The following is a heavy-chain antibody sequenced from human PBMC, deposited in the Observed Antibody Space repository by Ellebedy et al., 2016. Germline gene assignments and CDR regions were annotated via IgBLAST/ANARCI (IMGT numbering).Heavy chain of an antibody. CDR3: ARSDHGDFGVS. Sequence: SGPTLVKPTQTLTLTCTFSGFSLSTSGVGVGWIRQPPGKALEWLALIFWDDDKRYSPSLKSRLTITKDTSKSQVVLTMTNMDPVDTATYYCARSDHGDFGVSWGQGTLVTVSS. V-gene: IGHV2-5*02. CDR1: GFSLSTSGVG. J-gene: IGHJ1*01. CDR2: IFWDDDK. D-gene: IGHD4-17*01.